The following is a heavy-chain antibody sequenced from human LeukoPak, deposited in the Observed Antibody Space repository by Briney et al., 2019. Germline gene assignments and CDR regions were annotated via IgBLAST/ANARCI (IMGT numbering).Heavy chain of an antibody. D-gene: IGHD4-17*01. V-gene: IGHV4-39*07. Sequence: SETLSLTCTVSGGAISSSSYYWAWIRQPPGRGLEWIASLSHSGSTYYNPSLKSRVTISVDTSKKQLSLKVNSVTAADTAVYYCAKVPTVTYAQFYPWGPGTLVTVSS. J-gene: IGHJ5*02. CDR2: LSHSGST. CDR1: GGAISSSSYY. CDR3: AKVPTVTYAQFYP.